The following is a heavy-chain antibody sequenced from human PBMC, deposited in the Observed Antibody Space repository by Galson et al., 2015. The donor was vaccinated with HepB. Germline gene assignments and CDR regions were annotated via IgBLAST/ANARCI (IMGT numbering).Heavy chain of an antibody. CDR3: ARAARTTATTPYYFEF. CDR2: ISWNSGVI. D-gene: IGHD4-17*01. Sequence: SLRLSCAASGFTFEDYAMYWVRQPPGKGLEWVSGISWNSGVISYADSVKGRFTISRDNAKNSLYLQVSSLRAEDTAFYYCARAARTTATTPYYFEFWGQGTLVTVSS. J-gene: IGHJ4*02. CDR1: GFTFEDYA. V-gene: IGHV3-9*01.